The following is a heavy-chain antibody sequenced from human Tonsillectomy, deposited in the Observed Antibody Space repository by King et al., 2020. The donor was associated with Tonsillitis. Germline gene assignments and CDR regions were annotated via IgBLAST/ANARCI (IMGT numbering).Heavy chain of an antibody. J-gene: IGHJ4*02. D-gene: IGHD3-22*01. CDR2: TSYDGSNK. CDR1: GFTFSSYG. V-gene: IGHV3-30*18. CDR3: AKDLYYYDSSGYLDY. Sequence: QLVQSGGGVVQPGRSLRLSCAASGFTFSSYGIHWVRQAPGKGLEWVAVTSYDGSNKYFADSVMGRFTISRDNSKNTLYLQMHSLRVEDTAVYYCAKDLYYYDSSGYLDYWGQGTLVTVSS.